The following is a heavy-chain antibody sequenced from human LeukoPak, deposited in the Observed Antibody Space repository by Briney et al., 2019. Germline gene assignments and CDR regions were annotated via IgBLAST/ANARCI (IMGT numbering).Heavy chain of an antibody. J-gene: IGHJ5*02. D-gene: IGHD2-2*03. V-gene: IGHV3-48*03. CDR1: GFTFTNYE. Sequence: GGSLRLSCAASGFTFTNYEMNWVRQAPGKGLEWISYIDNDGWPTYYADSVKGRFTITRDDAKSSLYLQIDSLTVEGTAVYYCARDLIGWSLDPWGQGTLVTVSS. CDR3: ARDLIGWSLDP. CDR2: IDNDGWPT.